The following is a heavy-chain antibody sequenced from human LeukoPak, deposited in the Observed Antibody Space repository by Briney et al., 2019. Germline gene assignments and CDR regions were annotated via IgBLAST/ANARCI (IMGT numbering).Heavy chain of an antibody. Sequence: SETLSLTCTVSGASISPYYWSWIRQPPGRGLEYIGYIYYSGSTNYNPSLKSRVIISVDTSANQFSLKLSSVTAADTAVYYCARGSKTGNTGYDLDYWGKGSVVTVSS. J-gene: IGHJ4*02. CDR3: ARGSKTGNTGYDLDY. D-gene: IGHD5-12*01. CDR1: GASISPYY. CDR2: IYYSGST. V-gene: IGHV4-59*01.